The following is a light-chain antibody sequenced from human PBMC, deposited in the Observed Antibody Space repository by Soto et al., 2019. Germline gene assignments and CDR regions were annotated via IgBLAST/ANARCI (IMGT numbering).Light chain of an antibody. CDR2: DAS. CDR1: QSLTTN. CDR3: QQYDDWTLT. Sequence: EVVMTQSPGTLSVSPGGRATLSFRASQSLTTNLAWYQQKPGKAPRVLIHDASTRATGIPARFRGSGSGTEFTLTISSLKSEDFAVYYCQQYDDWTLTFGHGTRLEIK. V-gene: IGKV3-15*01. J-gene: IGKJ5*01.